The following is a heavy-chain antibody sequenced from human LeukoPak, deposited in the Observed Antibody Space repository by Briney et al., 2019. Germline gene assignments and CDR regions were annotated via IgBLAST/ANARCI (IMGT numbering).Heavy chain of an antibody. V-gene: IGHV1-46*01. D-gene: IGHD6-19*01. Sequence: GASVKVSCKASGYIFTSYYMYWVRQAPGQGLEWMGIINPSGGSTNYAQKFQGRVTMTRDTSTSTVYMDLSSLRSEDTAVYYCARFAVHRRLAVAGQFGLDYWGQGTLVTVSS. CDR3: ARFAVHRRLAVAGQFGLDY. CDR2: INPSGGST. CDR1: GYIFTSYY. J-gene: IGHJ4*02.